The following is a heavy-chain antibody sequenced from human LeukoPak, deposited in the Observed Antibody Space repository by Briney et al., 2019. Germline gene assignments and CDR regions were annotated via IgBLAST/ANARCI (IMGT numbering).Heavy chain of an antibody. CDR1: GISFRNYA. V-gene: IGHV3-23*01. CDR3: ARASWVSDPDAVR. D-gene: IGHD3-10*01. J-gene: IGHJ4*02. CDR2: LRGNDET. Sequence: GGSLRLSCAASGISFRNYAMSWVRQAPARGPEWVSSLRGNDETFYADSVKGRFTLSRDDSRDTVYLQLNNLRVEDTAVYYCARASWVSDPDAVRWGQGTQVTVSS.